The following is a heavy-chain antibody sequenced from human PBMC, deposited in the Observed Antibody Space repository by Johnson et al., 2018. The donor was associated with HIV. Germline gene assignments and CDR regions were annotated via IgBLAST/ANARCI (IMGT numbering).Heavy chain of an antibody. CDR3: ARWSTEGSDACDI. CDR2: ISSRSGITI. Sequence: QVQLVESGGGLVEPGGSLRLSCATSGFTFSDYYMTWIRQAPGKGLEWVSYISSRSGITIYYADSVKGRFTISRDNSKNTLYLQMNRLRAEDTALYYCARWSTEGSDACDIWGQGTMVTVSS. CDR1: GFTFSDYY. D-gene: IGHD1-26*01. J-gene: IGHJ3*02. V-gene: IGHV3-11*01.